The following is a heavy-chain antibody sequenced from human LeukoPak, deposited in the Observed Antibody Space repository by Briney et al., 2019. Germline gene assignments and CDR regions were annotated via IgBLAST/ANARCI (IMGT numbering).Heavy chain of an antibody. CDR1: GYTLTELS. D-gene: IGHD5-12*01. V-gene: IGHV1-24*01. J-gene: IGHJ4*02. CDR2: FDPEDGET. Sequence: ASVKVPCKVSGYTLTELSMHWVRQAPGKGLEWMGGFDPEDGETIYAQKFQGRVTMTEGTSTDTAYMELSSLRSEDTAVYYCATDPSGYDENYWGQGTLVTVSS. CDR3: ATDPSGYDENY.